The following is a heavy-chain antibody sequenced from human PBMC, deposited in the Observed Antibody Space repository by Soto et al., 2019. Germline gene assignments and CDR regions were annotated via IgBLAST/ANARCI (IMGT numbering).Heavy chain of an antibody. J-gene: IGHJ4*02. CDR1: GFTFMSSF. Sequence: PGGSLRLSCVASGFTFMSSFMGWVRQAPGKGLEWVANINQDGGVTYYVDSAEGRFTIFRDNAKDSLYLQMHSLRAEDTAVYYCARYQRGSGRYFFDYWGQGTLLTVSS. CDR2: INQDGGVT. D-gene: IGHD6-19*01. V-gene: IGHV3-7*03. CDR3: ARYQRGSGRYFFDY.